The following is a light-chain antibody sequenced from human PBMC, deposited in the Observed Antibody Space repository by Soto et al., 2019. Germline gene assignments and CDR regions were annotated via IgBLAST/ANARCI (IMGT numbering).Light chain of an antibody. Sequence: DIQMTQSPSSVSASVGDRLTITCRASRDLSNSLAWYQQTPGKAPKLLLRGASSLHRGVPSRFSGGGAGTEVTLTISSLQPEDFATYDCQQTSAFPRTFGQGTKVDVK. V-gene: IGKV1-12*01. CDR2: GAS. CDR1: RDLSNS. J-gene: IGKJ1*01. CDR3: QQTSAFPRT.